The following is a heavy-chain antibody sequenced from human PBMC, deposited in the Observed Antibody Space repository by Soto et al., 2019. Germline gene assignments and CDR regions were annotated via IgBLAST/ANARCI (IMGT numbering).Heavy chain of an antibody. CDR2: IIPIFGTA. V-gene: IGHV1-69*06. D-gene: IGHD2-2*01. Sequence: VASVKVSCKASGGTFSSYAISWVRQAPGQGLEWMGGIIPIFGTANYAQKFQGRVTITADKSTSTAYMELSSLRSEDTAVYYCARGDRYCSSTSCSYYYYGMDVWGQGTTVTVSS. CDR3: ARGDRYCSSTSCSYYYYGMDV. CDR1: GGTFSSYA. J-gene: IGHJ6*02.